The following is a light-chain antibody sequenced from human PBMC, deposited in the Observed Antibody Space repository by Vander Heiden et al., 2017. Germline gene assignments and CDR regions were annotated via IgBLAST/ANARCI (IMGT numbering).Light chain of an antibody. CDR1: RRVVGSY. V-gene: IGKV3-20*01. CDR3: QEYGTLRT. Sequence: ESVLTQSPGTLSLSPGQRATLSCRASRRVVGSYLAWYQQKCGQAPRLLIYAATKRATGIPDRFSGSGSGTDFTLTISGLEPEDVAVYYCQEYGTLRTFGQGTKVEIK. J-gene: IGKJ1*01. CDR2: AAT.